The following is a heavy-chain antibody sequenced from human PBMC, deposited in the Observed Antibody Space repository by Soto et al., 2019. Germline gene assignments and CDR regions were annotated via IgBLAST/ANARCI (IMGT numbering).Heavy chain of an antibody. CDR3: ARGLNDFWSGSRLDY. Sequence: QVQLVESGGGVVQPGRSLRLYCAASGFTFSDNGMHWVRQAPGKGLEWVAVIWYNASNKYYADSVKGRFTISRDNSENTLYLQLNTLRAADTAVYYCARGLNDFWSGSRLDYWGQGTLVTVAS. J-gene: IGHJ4*02. CDR1: GFTFSDNG. CDR2: IWYNASNK. D-gene: IGHD3-3*01. V-gene: IGHV3-33*08.